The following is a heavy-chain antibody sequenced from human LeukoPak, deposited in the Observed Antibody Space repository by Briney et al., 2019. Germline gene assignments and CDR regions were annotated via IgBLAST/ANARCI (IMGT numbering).Heavy chain of an antibody. CDR3: ATGRPGSELIDY. D-gene: IGHD1-26*01. J-gene: IGHJ4*02. CDR2: IIPIFGTA. CDR1: GGTFSSYA. Sequence: ASVKVSCKASGGTFSSYAISWVRQAPGQGLEWMGGIIPIFGTANYAQKLQGRVTMTTDASTSTAYMELRSLRSDDTAVYYCATGRPGSELIDYWGQGTLVTVSS. V-gene: IGHV1-69*05.